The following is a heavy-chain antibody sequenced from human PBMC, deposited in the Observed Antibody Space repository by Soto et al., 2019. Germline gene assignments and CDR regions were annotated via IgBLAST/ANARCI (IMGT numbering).Heavy chain of an antibody. D-gene: IGHD2-2*01. Sequence: GGSLRLSCAASGFTFSSYAMSWVRQAPGKGLEWVSAISGSGGSTYYADSVKGRFTISRDNSKNTLYLQMNSLRAEDTAVYYCAKQTTSHWPQPPYYFDYWGQGTLVTVSS. CDR1: GFTFSSYA. CDR2: ISGSGGST. J-gene: IGHJ4*02. CDR3: AKQTTSHWPQPPYYFDY. V-gene: IGHV3-23*01.